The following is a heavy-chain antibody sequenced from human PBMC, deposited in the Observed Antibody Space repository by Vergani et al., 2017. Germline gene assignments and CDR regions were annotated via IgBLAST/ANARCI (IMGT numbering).Heavy chain of an antibody. V-gene: IGHV3-23*01. J-gene: IGHJ4*01. CDR2: ISGSGVSA. Sequence: EVQLLESGGGLVQPGGSLRLTCAASEFTFSNYAMNWVRQAPGKGLEWVSGISGSGVSAYYTDSVKGRFTISKDISKNTLYLQMNSLKGDDTAVYYCARETRDTPSSLDYWGQGTLVTVSS. D-gene: IGHD5-24*01. CDR3: ARETRDTPSSLDY. CDR1: EFTFSNYA.